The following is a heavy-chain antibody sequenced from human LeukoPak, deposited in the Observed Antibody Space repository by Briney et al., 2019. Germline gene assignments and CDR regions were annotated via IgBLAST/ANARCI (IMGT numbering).Heavy chain of an antibody. CDR3: AKSAGSGIDY. J-gene: IGHJ4*02. Sequence: PGRSLRLSCAASGFTFSGYGMHWVRQAPGKGLEWVAVISYDGNNKYYADSVKGRFTISRDNSKNTLYLQMNSLRAEDTAVYYCAKSAGSGIDYWGQGTLVTVSS. D-gene: IGHD3-10*01. CDR2: ISYDGNNK. V-gene: IGHV3-30*18. CDR1: GFTFSGYG.